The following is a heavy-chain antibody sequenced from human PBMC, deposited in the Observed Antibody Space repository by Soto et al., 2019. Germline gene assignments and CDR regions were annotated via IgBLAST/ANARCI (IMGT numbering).Heavy chain of an antibody. V-gene: IGHV3-30*03. D-gene: IGHD2-15*01. Sequence: SLRLSCAASGFTFSSYGMHWVRQAPGTGLEWVAVISYEGSNKYYADSVKGRFTISRDNSKNTLYLQMNSLRSDDTDVYYCARVGEDCSGGSCHYYYDMDVWGQGTTVTVSS. CDR3: ARVGEDCSGGSCHYYYDMDV. J-gene: IGHJ6*02. CDR2: ISYEGSNK. CDR1: GFTFSSYG.